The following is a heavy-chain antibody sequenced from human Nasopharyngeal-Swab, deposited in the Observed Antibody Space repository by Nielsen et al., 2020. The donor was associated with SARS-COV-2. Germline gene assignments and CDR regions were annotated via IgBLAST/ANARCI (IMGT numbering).Heavy chain of an antibody. D-gene: IGHD3-9*01. J-gene: IGHJ6*02. CDR2: IYYSGST. CDR1: GCSISSSSYY. Sequence: SETLSLTCTVSGCSISSSSYYWGWIRQPPGKGLEWIGSIYYSGSTYYNPSLKSRVTISVDTSKNQFSLKLSSVTAADTAVYYCARGEIRYFDWLLQTDYYYYYGMDVWGQGTTVTVSS. CDR3: ARGEIRYFDWLLQTDYYYYYGMDV. V-gene: IGHV4-39*01.